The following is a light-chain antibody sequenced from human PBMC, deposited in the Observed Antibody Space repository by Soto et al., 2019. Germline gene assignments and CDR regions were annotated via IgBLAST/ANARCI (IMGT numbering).Light chain of an antibody. CDR1: HDTTTY. J-gene: IGKJ3*01. CDR2: GAS. V-gene: IGKV1-33*01. CDR3: RYCDYLPL. Sequence: DIQMTQSPSSLSSSVGDRVTITCQASHDTTTYLNWYQHKPGKAPKLLIYGASTLETGVPSRFSGSGTGKDFTFTISSLQPEDIATYCCRYCDYLPLVGPGTRVDIK.